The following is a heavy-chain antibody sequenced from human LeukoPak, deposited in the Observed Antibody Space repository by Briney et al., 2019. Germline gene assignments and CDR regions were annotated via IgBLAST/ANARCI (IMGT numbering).Heavy chain of an antibody. Sequence: TSETLSLTCTVSGGSISGYYWSWIRQPPGKGPEWIGYIYYSGSTNYSPSLKSRVTISVDTSKNQFSLKMNSVTAADTAVYYCARLASSGWSHCDYWGQGTLVTVSS. CDR3: ARLASSGWSHCDY. D-gene: IGHD6-19*01. J-gene: IGHJ4*02. CDR1: GGSISGYY. CDR2: IYYSGST. V-gene: IGHV4-59*08.